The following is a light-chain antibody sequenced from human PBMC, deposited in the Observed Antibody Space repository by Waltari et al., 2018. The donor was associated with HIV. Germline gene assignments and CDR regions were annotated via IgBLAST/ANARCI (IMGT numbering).Light chain of an antibody. J-gene: IGKJ2*01. CDR1: QSLLYGSNNKNY. Sequence: DVVMTQSPDSLTVSVGERATLNCKSSQSLLYGSNNKNYLAWYQQRPGHRPKLLIYWASTRQSGVPDRFSGSGSGTDFSLTISSLQAEDVAVYYCQQYYSTPPYTFGQGTKLEIK. V-gene: IGKV4-1*01. CDR3: QQYYSTPPYT. CDR2: WAS.